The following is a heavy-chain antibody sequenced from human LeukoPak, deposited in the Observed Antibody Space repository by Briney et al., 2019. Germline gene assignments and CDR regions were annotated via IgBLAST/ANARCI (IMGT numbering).Heavy chain of an antibody. CDR3: ARGGELQNFDY. CDR1: GFTFSSYG. D-gene: IGHD1-26*01. J-gene: IGHJ4*02. Sequence: WGSLRLSCAASGFTFSSYGMIWVRQAPGKGLEWVSSLSDTGGRTDYADSVKGRFTISRDNSKNTLYLQMNSLRAEDTAVYYCARGGELQNFDYWGQGTLVTVSS. V-gene: IGHV3-23*01. CDR2: LSDTGGRT.